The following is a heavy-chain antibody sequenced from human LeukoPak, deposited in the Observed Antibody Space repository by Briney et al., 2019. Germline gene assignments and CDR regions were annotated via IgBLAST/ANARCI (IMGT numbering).Heavy chain of an antibody. CDR1: GFTFSSYG. CDR3: AKGSHDSGGYYTSRYYYYMDV. V-gene: IGHV3-30*18. D-gene: IGHD3-10*01. J-gene: IGHJ6*03. Sequence: PGGSLRLSCAASGFTFSSYGMHWVRQAPGKGLEWVAVISYDGSNKYYADSVKGRFTISRDNAKNTLYLQMSSLRAEDTAVYYRAKGSHDSGGYYTSRYYYYMDVWGKGTTVTVSS. CDR2: ISYDGSNK.